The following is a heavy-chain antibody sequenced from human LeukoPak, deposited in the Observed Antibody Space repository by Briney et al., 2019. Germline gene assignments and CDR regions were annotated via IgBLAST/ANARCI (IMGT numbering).Heavy chain of an antibody. CDR3: AKASLKQWLPPGPGY. CDR1: GFTFGSYA. Sequence: PGGSLRLSCAASGFTFGSYAMSWVRQAPGKGLEWVSAISGSGGSTYYADSVKGRFTISRDNSKNTLYLQMNSLRAEDTAVYYCAKASLKQWLPPGPGYWGQGTLVTVSS. D-gene: IGHD6-19*01. CDR2: ISGSGGST. J-gene: IGHJ4*02. V-gene: IGHV3-23*01.